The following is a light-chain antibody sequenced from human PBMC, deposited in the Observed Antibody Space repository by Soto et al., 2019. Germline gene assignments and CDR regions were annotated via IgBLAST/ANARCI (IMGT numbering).Light chain of an antibody. CDR3: QQLNNYPIT. J-gene: IGKJ5*01. V-gene: IGKV1-9*01. CDR1: QGISTY. Sequence: IQLTQSPSSLSASVGDRVTITCRASQGISTYLAWYQQKPRKAPNLLIYAASTLQSGGPSRFSGSGSGTDFTLTISSLQPEDFAAYYCQQLNNYPITFGQGTRLEIK. CDR2: AAS.